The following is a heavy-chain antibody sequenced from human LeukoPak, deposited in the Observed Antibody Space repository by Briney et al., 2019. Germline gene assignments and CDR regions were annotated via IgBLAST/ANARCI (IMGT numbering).Heavy chain of an antibody. V-gene: IGHV3-23*01. CDR2: ISSSGGTT. D-gene: IGHD6-19*01. CDR1: GFTFSSYA. J-gene: IGHJ4*02. CDR3: AKAGIAVPATPEY. Sequence: PGGSLRLSCAASGFTFSSYAMNWVRLAPGKGLEWVSVISSSGGTTYYSDSVKGRFIISRDNSKNMLYLQMNSLRAEDTAVYYCAKAGIAVPATPEYCGQGTQVTVSS.